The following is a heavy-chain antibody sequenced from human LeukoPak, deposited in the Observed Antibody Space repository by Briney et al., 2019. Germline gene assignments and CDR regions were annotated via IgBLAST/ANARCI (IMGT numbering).Heavy chain of an antibody. V-gene: IGHV3-23*01. J-gene: IGHJ3*02. CDR2: ISGSGGST. Sequence: GGSLRLSCAASGFTFSSYAMSWVRQAPGKGLEWVSAISGSGGSTYYADSVKGRFTISRDNAKNSLYLQMNSLRAEDTAAYYCARDQYQLGDAFDIWGQGTMVTVSS. CDR3: ARDQYQLGDAFDI. CDR1: GFTFSSYA. D-gene: IGHD2-2*01.